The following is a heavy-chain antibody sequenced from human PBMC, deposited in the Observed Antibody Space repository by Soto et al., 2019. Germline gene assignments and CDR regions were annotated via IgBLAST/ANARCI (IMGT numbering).Heavy chain of an antibody. J-gene: IGHJ3*02. V-gene: IGHV3-53*02. Sequence: EVHLVETGGGLIQPGGSLRLSCAASDFSVSTNYMTWVRQAPGKGLEWVSVIYSDGSTYYADSVKGRFTISRDNSKNTLYLQRNSLRAEDTAIYYCARETPVAAGAFDIWGQGTMVTVSS. CDR2: IYSDGST. D-gene: IGHD6-19*01. CDR3: ARETPVAAGAFDI. CDR1: DFSVSTNY.